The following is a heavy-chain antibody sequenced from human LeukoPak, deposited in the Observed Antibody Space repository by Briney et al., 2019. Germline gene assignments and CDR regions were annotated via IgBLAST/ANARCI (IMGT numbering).Heavy chain of an antibody. CDR2: MSRSGDII. D-gene: IGHD3-10*01. CDR3: AKDVYYGSGSPRLDY. V-gene: IGHV3-48*01. CDR1: GFTFSDYN. J-gene: IGHJ4*02. Sequence: GGSLRLSCAASGFTFSDYNMNWVRQVPGKGLESVSYMSRSGDIIYYADSVKGRFTISRDNAKNSLYLQMNSLRAEDTAVYYCAKDVYYGSGSPRLDYWGQGTLVTVSS.